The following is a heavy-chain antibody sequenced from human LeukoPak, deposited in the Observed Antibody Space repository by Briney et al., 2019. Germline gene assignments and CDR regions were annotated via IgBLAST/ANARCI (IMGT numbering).Heavy chain of an antibody. D-gene: IGHD6-13*01. J-gene: IGHJ4*02. CDR1: GFTFSSYG. CDR3: ASPAGYSSSWYFGY. V-gene: IGHV3-30*03. Sequence: GGSLRLSCAASGFTFSSYGMHWVRQAPGKGLEWVAVISYDGSNKYYADSVKGRFTISRDNSKNTLYLQMNSLRAEDTAVYYCASPAGYSSSWYFGYWGQGTLVTVSS. CDR2: ISYDGSNK.